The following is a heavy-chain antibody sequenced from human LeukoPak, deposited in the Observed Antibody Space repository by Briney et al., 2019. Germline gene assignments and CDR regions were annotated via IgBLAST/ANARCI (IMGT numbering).Heavy chain of an antibody. CDR2: IYYSGST. CDR3: ARDGLNWFDP. CDR1: GGSISSYY. V-gene: IGHV4-59*01. Sequence: SETLSLTCTVSGGSISSYYWSWIRQPPGKGLEWIGYIYYSGSTNYDPSLKSRVTISVDTSKNQFSLKLSSVTAADTAVYYCARDGLNWFDPWGQGTLVTVSS. J-gene: IGHJ5*02.